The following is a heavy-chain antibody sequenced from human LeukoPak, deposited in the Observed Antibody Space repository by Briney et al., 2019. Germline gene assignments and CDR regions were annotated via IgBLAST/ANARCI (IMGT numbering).Heavy chain of an antibody. V-gene: IGHV4-39*07. CDR1: GGSISSSSYY. CDR3: ARNWGFDH. D-gene: IGHD7-27*01. CDR2: IYYSGST. Sequence: SETLSLTCTVSGGSISSSSYYWGWIRQPPGKGLEWIGNIYYSGSTYYNPSLKSRVTMSVDTSKSQFSLKLSSVTAADTAVYYCARNWGFDHWGQGTLVTVSS. J-gene: IGHJ4*02.